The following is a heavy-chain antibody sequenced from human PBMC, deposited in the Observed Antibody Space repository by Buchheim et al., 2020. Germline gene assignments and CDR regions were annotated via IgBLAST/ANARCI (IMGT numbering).Heavy chain of an antibody. Sequence: QVQLVQSGSELKKPGASVKVSCKASGYTFTSYAMNWVRQAPGQGLEWMGIINPSGGSTSYAQKFQGRVTMTRDTSTSTVYMELSSLRSEDTAVYYCARAGIAVAGTLWFDPWGQGTL. CDR2: INPSGGST. J-gene: IGHJ5*02. CDR3: ARAGIAVAGTLWFDP. CDR1: GYTFTSYA. V-gene: IGHV1-46*01. D-gene: IGHD6-19*01.